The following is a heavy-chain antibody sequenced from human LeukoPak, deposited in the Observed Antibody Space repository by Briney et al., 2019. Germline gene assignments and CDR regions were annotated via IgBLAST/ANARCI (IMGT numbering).Heavy chain of an antibody. CDR1: GGSFSGYY. CDR2: INHSGST. CDR3: ARIRVGLFSRWLHSFDY. J-gene: IGHJ4*02. D-gene: IGHD6-19*01. Sequence: SETLSLTCAVYGGSFSGYYWSWIRQPPGKGLEWIGEINHSGSTNYNPSLKSRVTISVDTSKNQFSLKLSSVTAADTAVHYCARIRVGLFSRWLHSFDYWGQGTLVTVSS. V-gene: IGHV4-34*01.